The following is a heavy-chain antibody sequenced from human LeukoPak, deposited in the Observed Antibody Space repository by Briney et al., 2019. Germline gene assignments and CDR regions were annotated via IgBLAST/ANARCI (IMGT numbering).Heavy chain of an antibody. CDR2: INHSGST. V-gene: IGHV4-34*01. CDR3: ASSSIAARPAHYYYYTDV. CDR1: GGSFSGYY. Sequence: SETLSLTCAVYGGSFSGYYWSWIRQPPGKGLEWIGEINHSGSTNYNPSLKSRVTISVDTSKNQFSLKLSSVTAADTAVYYCASSSIAARPAHYYYYTDVWGKGTTVTVSS. J-gene: IGHJ6*03. D-gene: IGHD6-6*01.